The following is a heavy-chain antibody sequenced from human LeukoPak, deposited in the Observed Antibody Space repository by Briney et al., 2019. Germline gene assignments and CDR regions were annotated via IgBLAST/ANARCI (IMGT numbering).Heavy chain of an antibody. Sequence: ASVKVSCKASGYTFTGYYMHWVRQAPGQGLEWMGWMIPNSGNTAYAQKFQGRVTMTRDTSISTAYMELSSLRSEDTAVYYCARGSPTSSWNYYYGMDVWGQGTTVTVSS. J-gene: IGHJ6*02. CDR1: GYTFTGYY. D-gene: IGHD6-13*01. CDR2: MIPNSGNT. V-gene: IGHV1-8*02. CDR3: ARGSPTSSWNYYYGMDV.